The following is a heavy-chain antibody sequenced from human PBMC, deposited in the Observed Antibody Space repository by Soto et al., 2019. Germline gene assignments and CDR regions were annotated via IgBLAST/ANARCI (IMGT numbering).Heavy chain of an antibody. V-gene: IGHV1-69*01. D-gene: IGHD3-10*01. CDR2: IIPIFGTP. CDR1: GGTFSSYA. J-gene: IGHJ4*02. Sequence: QVQLVQSGTEVKKPGSSVKVSCQASGGTFSSYALSWVRQAPGQGLEWMGGIIPIFGTPHYAQKFQGRVTITADESTSTDYMELRSLRSEDTAVYYCARDPYRGDKWLDYWGQGTLVTVSS. CDR3: ARDPYRGDKWLDY.